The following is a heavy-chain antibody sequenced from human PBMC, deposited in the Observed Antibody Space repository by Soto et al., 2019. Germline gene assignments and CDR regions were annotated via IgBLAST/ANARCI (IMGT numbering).Heavy chain of an antibody. J-gene: IGHJ6*02. CDR3: ARDETGTYGMDV. CDR1: GGSISSGGYY. CDR2: IYYSGST. V-gene: IGHV4-31*03. D-gene: IGHD3-9*01. Sequence: SETLSLTCTVSGGSISSGGYYWSWIRQHPGKGLEWIGYIYYSGSTYYNPSLKSRVTISVDTSKNQFPLKLSSVTAADTAVYYCARDETGTYGMDVWGQGTLVTVSS.